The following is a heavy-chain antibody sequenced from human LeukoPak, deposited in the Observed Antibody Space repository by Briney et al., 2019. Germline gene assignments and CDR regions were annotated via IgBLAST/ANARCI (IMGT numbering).Heavy chain of an antibody. CDR3: AIWSAAHYYYYYMDV. D-gene: IGHD2-2*01. CDR2: IYNSGST. CDR1: GGSISRGSYY. V-gene: IGHV4-61*02. Sequence: PSQTLSLTCIVSGGSISRGSYYWNWIRQPAGKGLEWMGRIYNSGSTNYNPSLKSRVTISTDMSRNQFSLNLSSVTAADTAVYYCAIWSAAHYYYYYMDVWGKGTTVTVSS. J-gene: IGHJ6*03.